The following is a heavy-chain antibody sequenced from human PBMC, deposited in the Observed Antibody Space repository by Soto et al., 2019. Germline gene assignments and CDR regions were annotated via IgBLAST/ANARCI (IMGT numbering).Heavy chain of an antibody. J-gene: IGHJ3*02. V-gene: IGHV1-24*01. Sequence: HVQLLQSGAEVKKPGASVKVSCKVSGYSLSELPMHWVRQAPGKGLEWVGGLDTGDDETIYAEKLEGRVTVTKDTATATAFMEVSSLKPEDTAMYFCVCDSGGDRGDRFDTWGQGTMVIVSS. D-gene: IGHD3-10*01. CDR1: GYSLSELP. CDR3: VCDSGGDRGDRFDT. CDR2: LDTGDDET.